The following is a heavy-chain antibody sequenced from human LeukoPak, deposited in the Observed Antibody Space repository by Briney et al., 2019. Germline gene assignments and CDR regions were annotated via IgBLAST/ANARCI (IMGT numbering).Heavy chain of an antibody. CDR1: GGSSSSYY. V-gene: IGHV4-59*01. CDR2: IYYSGST. D-gene: IGHD3-10*01. J-gene: IGHJ1*01. CDR3: ARVAPSFTWFGELSGYFQH. Sequence: SETLSLTCTVSGGSSSSYYWSWIRQPPGKGLEWIGYIYYSGSTNYNPSLKSRVTISVDTSKNQFSLELSSVTAADTAVYYCARVAPSFTWFGELSGYFQHWGQGTLVTVSS.